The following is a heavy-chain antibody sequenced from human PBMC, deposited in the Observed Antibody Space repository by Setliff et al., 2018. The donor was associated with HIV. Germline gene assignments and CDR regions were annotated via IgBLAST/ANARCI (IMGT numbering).Heavy chain of an antibody. CDR3: AKHDFGEGSCFDP. Sequence: SETLSLTCTVSGQSISDGYYWGWIRQPPGKGLEWIGSVYHSGKTYYNPSLKSRVTMSADTSKNQISLMLRSMTAADTAVYYCAKHDFGEGSCFDPWGQGSLVTVPQ. D-gene: IGHD3-16*01. CDR2: VYHSGKT. J-gene: IGHJ5*02. V-gene: IGHV4-38-2*02. CDR1: GQSISDGYY.